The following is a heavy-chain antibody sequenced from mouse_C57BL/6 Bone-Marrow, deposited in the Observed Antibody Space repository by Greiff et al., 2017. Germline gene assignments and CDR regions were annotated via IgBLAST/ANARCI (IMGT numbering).Heavy chain of an antibody. CDR2: INPSSGYT. J-gene: IGHJ2*01. CDR3: ARAPYSYFCDN. V-gene: IGHV1-7*01. D-gene: IGHD2-12*01. CDR1: GYTFTSYW. Sequence: QVQLQQPGAELVKPGASVKLSCKASGYTFTSYWMPWVKQRPGQGLEWIGYINPSSGYTKYNQKFKDKATLTADKSSSTAYMQLSSLTDEDSAVYYCARAPYSYFCDNWGQGTTLTVTS.